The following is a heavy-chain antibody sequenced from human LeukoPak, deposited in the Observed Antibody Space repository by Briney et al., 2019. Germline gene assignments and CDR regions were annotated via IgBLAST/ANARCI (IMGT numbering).Heavy chain of an antibody. CDR3: AKDLYTYGTTPLDY. D-gene: IGHD5-18*01. CDR2: ISSSGGST. V-gene: IGHV3-23*01. Sequence: GGSLRLSCAASGFTFSSYAMSWVRQAAGKGLEWVSSISSSGGSTYYADSVKGRFTISRDYSKDTLYLQMNSLRAEDTAVYYCAKDLYTYGTTPLDYWGQGTLVTVSS. J-gene: IGHJ4*02. CDR1: GFTFSSYA.